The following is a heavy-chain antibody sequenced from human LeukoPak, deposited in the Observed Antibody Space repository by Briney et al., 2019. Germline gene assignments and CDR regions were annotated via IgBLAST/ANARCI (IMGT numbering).Heavy chain of an antibody. Sequence: PGRSLRLSCAASGFTFSDHGMHWVRQAPGKGLEWVAIIWYNGSKKYYAESVKDRFTISRDNSKNTLYLQMSSLRAEDTAVYYCARDPYGSGDGYFDYWGQGTLVTVSS. V-gene: IGHV3-33*01. D-gene: IGHD3-10*01. CDR2: IWYNGSKK. CDR3: ARDPYGSGDGYFDY. CDR1: GFTFSDHG. J-gene: IGHJ4*02.